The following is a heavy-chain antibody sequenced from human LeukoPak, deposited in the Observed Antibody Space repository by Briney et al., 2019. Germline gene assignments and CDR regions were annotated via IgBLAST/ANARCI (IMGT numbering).Heavy chain of an antibody. CDR3: ARADGDYPLDAFDI. V-gene: IGHV4-30-2*01. D-gene: IGHD4-17*01. CDR2: IYHSGST. Sequence: SETLSLTCAVSGGSISCGGYSWSWIRQPPGKGLEWIGYIYHSGSTYYNPSLKSRVTISVDRSKNQFSLKLSSVTAADTAVYYCARADGDYPLDAFDIWGQGTMVTVSS. J-gene: IGHJ3*02. CDR1: GGSISCGGYS.